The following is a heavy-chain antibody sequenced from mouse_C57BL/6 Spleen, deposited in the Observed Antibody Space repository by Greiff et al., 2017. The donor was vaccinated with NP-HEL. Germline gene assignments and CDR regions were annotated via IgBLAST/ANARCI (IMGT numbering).Heavy chain of an antibody. D-gene: IGHD1-1*01. CDR1: GFTFSSYA. CDR2: ISDGGSYT. J-gene: IGHJ4*01. V-gene: IGHV5-4*01. Sequence: EVMLVESGGGLVKPGGSLKLSCAASGFTFSSYAMSWVRQTPEKRLEWVATISDGGSYTYYPDNVKGRFTISRDNAKNNLYLQMSHLKSEDTAMYYCAREGDYGSSYVYYAMDYWGQGTSVTVSS. CDR3: AREGDYGSSYVYYAMDY.